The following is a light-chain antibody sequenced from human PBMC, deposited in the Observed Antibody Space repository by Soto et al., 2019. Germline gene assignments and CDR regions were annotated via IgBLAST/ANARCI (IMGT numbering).Light chain of an antibody. CDR1: ESVSTSY. J-gene: IGKJ3*01. Sequence: EIVLTQSPGTLSLSPGERATLSCRASESVSTSYLAWYKQKPGQAPRRLIYGASGRATGIPARFSVSASVTDFALTISRLKPEDFAVYYCQHYGTSAIFGTGTKVDIK. V-gene: IGKV3-20*01. CDR3: QHYGTSAI. CDR2: GAS.